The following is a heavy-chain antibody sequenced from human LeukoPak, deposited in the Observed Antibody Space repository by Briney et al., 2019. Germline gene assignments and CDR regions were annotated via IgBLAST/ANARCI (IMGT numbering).Heavy chain of an antibody. V-gene: IGHV4-61*02. Sequence: PSETLSLTCVVSGDSIRSGNSYWTWIRQPAGKGLEWIGRISGSGSTNYNPSLESRLTISLDTSENQFSLRLSSVTAADTAVYYCARASAHYGSGSYYDPQVFDYWGQGTLVTVSS. CDR1: GDSIRSGNSY. D-gene: IGHD3-10*01. CDR3: ARASAHYGSGSYYDPQVFDY. CDR2: ISGSGST. J-gene: IGHJ4*02.